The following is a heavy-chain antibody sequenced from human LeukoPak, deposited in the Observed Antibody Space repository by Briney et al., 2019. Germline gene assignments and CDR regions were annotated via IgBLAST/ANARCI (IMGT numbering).Heavy chain of an antibody. Sequence: ASVKVSCKVSGYTLTELSMHWVRQAPGKGLEWMGGFDPEDGETIYAQKFQGRVTMTRDMSTSTDYMELSSLRSEDTAVYYCARDNSVGDIAWWFDPWGQGTLVTVSS. CDR2: FDPEDGET. CDR3: ARDNSVGDIAWWFDP. CDR1: GYTLTELS. V-gene: IGHV1-24*01. J-gene: IGHJ5*02. D-gene: IGHD3-10*01.